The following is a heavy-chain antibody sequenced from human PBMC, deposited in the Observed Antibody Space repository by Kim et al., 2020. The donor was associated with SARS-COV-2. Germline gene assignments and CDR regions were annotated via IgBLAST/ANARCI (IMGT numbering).Heavy chain of an antibody. J-gene: IGHJ6*02. V-gene: IGHV4-39*01. D-gene: IGHD1-20*01. CDR2: IYYSGST. CDR3: ERLGGVITAYYYGMDV. Sequence: SETLSLTCTVSGGSISSSSYYWGWIRQPPGKGLEWIGSIYYSGSTYYNPSLKSRVTISVDTSKNKFSLKLSSVTAADTAFYYCERLGGVITAYYYGMDVWGQGTTVTVSS. CDR1: GGSISSSSYY.